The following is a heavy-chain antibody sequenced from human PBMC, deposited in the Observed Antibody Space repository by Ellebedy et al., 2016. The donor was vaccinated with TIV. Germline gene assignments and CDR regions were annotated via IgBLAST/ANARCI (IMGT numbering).Heavy chain of an antibody. J-gene: IGHJ4*02. Sequence: SVKVSXXASGGTFSSYAISWVRQAPGQGLEWMGGIIPIFGTANYAQKFQGRVTITADESTSTAYMELSSLRSEDTAVYYCARGGMPQTMVDYTLWYYFDYWGQGTLVTVSS. CDR2: IIPIFGTA. CDR3: ARGGMPQTMVDYTLWYYFDY. V-gene: IGHV1-69*13. CDR1: GGTFSSYA. D-gene: IGHD3-10*01.